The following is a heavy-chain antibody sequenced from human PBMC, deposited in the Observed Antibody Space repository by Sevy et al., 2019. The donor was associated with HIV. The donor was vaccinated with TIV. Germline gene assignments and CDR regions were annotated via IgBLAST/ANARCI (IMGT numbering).Heavy chain of an antibody. D-gene: IGHD7-27*01. CDR1: GFTFSSYW. J-gene: IGHJ6*03. Sequence: GGFLRLSCAVSGFTFSSYWMSWVRQAPGKGLEWVANIKQDGNDKYYLDPVKGRFTISRDNAKNSLYLQMSSLRAEDTAVYYCARDLGTFYYYYMDVWGKGTTVTVSS. CDR3: ARDLGTFYYYYMDV. CDR2: IKQDGNDK. V-gene: IGHV3-7*01.